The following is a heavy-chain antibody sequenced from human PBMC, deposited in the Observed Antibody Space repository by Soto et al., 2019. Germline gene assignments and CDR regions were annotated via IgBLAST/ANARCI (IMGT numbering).Heavy chain of an antibody. V-gene: IGHV1-69*01. CDR2: IIPIFGTA. D-gene: IGHD3-16*01. CDR3: ARGDEYVWGSYSLGY. CDR1: GGTFSSYA. J-gene: IGHJ4*02. Sequence: QVQLVQSGAEVKKPGSSVKVSCKASGGTFSSYAISWVRQAPGQGLEWMGGIIPIFGTANYAQKFQGRVTITADESTSTADMELSSLRSEETAVYYCARGDEYVWGSYSLGYWGQGTLVTVSS.